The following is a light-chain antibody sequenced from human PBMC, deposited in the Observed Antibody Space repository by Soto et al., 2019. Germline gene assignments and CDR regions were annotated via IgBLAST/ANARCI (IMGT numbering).Light chain of an antibody. CDR2: AAS. CDR3: QQLINYPQT. V-gene: IGKV1-9*01. Sequence: DIQLTQSPSFLSASVGDRVTITCRASQGISSYLAWYQQKPGKAPKLLIYAASTLQSGVPSRFSGSGSGTEFSLTISSLQPEDFATYYCQQLINYPQTFGQGTKVDIK. CDR1: QGISSY. J-gene: IGKJ1*01.